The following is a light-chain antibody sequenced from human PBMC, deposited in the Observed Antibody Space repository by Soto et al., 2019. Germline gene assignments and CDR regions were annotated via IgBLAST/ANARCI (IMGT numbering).Light chain of an antibody. Sequence: QSVLAQPASLSGASGQSITISPPGTSSVVGRYNYVSWFQQHPGKVPKLIIYDVNNWPSGVSDRFSGSKSGNTASLTISGLQPEDEADYYCSSFTTSSTFVFGTGTKVTVL. CDR1: SSVVGRYNY. V-gene: IGLV2-14*03. J-gene: IGLJ1*01. CDR3: SSFTTSSTFV. CDR2: DVN.